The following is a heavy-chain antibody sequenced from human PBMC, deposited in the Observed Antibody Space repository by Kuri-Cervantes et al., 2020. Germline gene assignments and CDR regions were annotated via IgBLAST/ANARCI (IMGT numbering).Heavy chain of an antibody. CDR2: ISWNSGSI. D-gene: IGHD6-13*01. CDR3: ATTSSSSWEDAFDI. Sequence: SLKISCAASGFTFDDSAMHWVRQAPGKGLEWVSGISWNSGSIGYADSVKGRFTISRDNAKNSLYLQMNSLRAEDTALYYCATTSSSSWEDAFDIWGQGTMVTVSS. J-gene: IGHJ3*02. CDR1: GFTFDDSA. V-gene: IGHV3-9*01.